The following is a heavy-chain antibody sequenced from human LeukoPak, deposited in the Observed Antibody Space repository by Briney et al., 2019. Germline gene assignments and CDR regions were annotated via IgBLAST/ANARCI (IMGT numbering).Heavy chain of an antibody. J-gene: IGHJ4*02. CDR2: INPNNGDT. CDR3: AREASGSCYSFFLDY. V-gene: IGHV1-2*02. Sequence: ASVKVSCKASGYTFTGDYVHWVRRAPGQGLEWMAWINPNNGDTNSAQKFQGRVTITRDTSISTVYMELSRLTSDDTAVYYCAREASGSCYSFFLDYWGQGTLVAVSS. D-gene: IGHD3-10*01. CDR1: GYTFTGDY.